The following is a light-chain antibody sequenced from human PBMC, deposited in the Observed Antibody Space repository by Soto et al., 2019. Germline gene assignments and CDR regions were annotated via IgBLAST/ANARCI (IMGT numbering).Light chain of an antibody. CDR2: EGN. Sequence: QSALTQPASVSGSPGQSITISCTGTSSDVGSYNLVSWYQQHPGKAPKLMIYEGNKRPSGVSNRFSGSKSGNTASLTISGLQAEDEADYYCCSYAGSSTVVFGGGTKLTV. CDR3: CSYAGSSTVV. CDR1: SSDVGSYNL. J-gene: IGLJ2*01. V-gene: IGLV2-23*01.